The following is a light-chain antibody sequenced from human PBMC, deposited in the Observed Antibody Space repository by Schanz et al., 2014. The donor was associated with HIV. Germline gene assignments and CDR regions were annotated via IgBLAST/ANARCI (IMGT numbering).Light chain of an antibody. CDR2: AAS. CDR1: QDIRND. V-gene: IGKV1-6*01. J-gene: IGKJ1*01. Sequence: AIQMTQSPSSLSASVGDRVTITCRASQDIRNDLGWYQQKPGKAPKLLIYAASSLQRGVPSRFSGTGSGTEFTLSISSLQPDDFATYYCQHYHNYLWTFGQGTKVEIK. CDR3: QHYHNYLWT.